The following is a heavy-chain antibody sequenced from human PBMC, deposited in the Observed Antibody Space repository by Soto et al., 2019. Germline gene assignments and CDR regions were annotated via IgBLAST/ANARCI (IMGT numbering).Heavy chain of an antibody. CDR2: IYSGGST. V-gene: IGHV3-53*01. CDR1: GFTVSSNY. D-gene: IGHD6-13*01. J-gene: IGHJ6*02. CDR3: ARDGIAAPSELDV. Sequence: GGSLRLSCAASGFTVSSNYMSWVRQAPGKGLEWVSVIYSGGSTYYADSVKGRFTISRDNSKNTLYLQMNSLRAEDTAVYYCARDGIAAPSELDVSGQGTTVTVSS.